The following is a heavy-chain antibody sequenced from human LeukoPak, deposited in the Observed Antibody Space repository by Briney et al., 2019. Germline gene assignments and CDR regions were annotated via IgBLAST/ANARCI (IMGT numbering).Heavy chain of an antibody. CDR2: IYHSGST. J-gene: IGHJ4*02. Sequence: SQTLSLTCAVSGGSISSGGYSWRWIRQPPGKGLEWIGYIYHSGSTYYNPSLKSRVTISVDRSKNQFSLKLSSVTAADTAVYYCARGESSSSWYPYFDYWGQGTLVTVSS. D-gene: IGHD6-13*01. CDR1: GGSISSGGYS. CDR3: ARGESSSSWYPYFDY. V-gene: IGHV4-30-2*01.